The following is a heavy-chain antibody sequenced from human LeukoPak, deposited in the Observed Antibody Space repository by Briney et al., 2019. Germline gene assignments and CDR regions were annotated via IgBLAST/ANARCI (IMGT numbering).Heavy chain of an antibody. J-gene: IGHJ3*02. CDR1: GFTVSSNS. V-gene: IGHV3-21*01. D-gene: IGHD1-26*01. CDR3: AGGWELPTPGAFDI. CDR2: ISSSSSYI. Sequence: PGGSLRLSCTVSGFTVSSNSMSWVRQAPGKGLEWVSSISSSSSYIYYADSVKGRFTISRDNAKNLLYLQMNSLRAEDTAVYYCAGGWELPTPGAFDIWGQGTMVTVSS.